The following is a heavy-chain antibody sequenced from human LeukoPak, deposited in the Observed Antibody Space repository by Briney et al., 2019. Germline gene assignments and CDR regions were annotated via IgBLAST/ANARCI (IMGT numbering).Heavy chain of an antibody. V-gene: IGHV4-30-2*01. CDR2: IYHSGSA. J-gene: IGHJ3*02. CDR3: ARDLHI. Sequence: SETLSLTCAVSGGSISSGGYSWSWIRQPPGKGLEWIGYIYHSGSAYYNPSLKSRVTISVDRSKNQFSLKLSSVTAADTAVYYCARDLHIWGQGTMVTVSS. CDR1: GGSISSGGYS.